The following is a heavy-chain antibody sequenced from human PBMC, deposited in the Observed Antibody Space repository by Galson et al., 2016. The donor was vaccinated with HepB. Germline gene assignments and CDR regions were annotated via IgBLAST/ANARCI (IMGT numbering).Heavy chain of an antibody. D-gene: IGHD6-19*01. V-gene: IGHV3-33*01. Sequence: SLRLSCAASGFTFSSYGMHWVRQAPGKGLEWVAVIWYDGSNKYYGDSVKGRFTISRDNSKNTLYLQMNSLRAEDTAVYYCASSGAVAGNEFDYWGQGTLVTVSS. CDR1: GFTFSSYG. CDR2: IWYDGSNK. CDR3: ASSGAVAGNEFDY. J-gene: IGHJ4*02.